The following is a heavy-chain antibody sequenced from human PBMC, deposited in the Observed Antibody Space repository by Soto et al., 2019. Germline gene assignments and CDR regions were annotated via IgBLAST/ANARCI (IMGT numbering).Heavy chain of an antibody. V-gene: IGHV1-69*01. CDR3: ARDPRYWSSTSCYEMDYYYYGMDV. J-gene: IGHJ6*02. D-gene: IGHD2-2*01. Sequence: QVQLVQSGAEVKKPGSSVKVSCKASGGTFSSYAISWVRQAPGQGLEWMGGLIPIFGTANYAQKFQGRVMITADESTSTAYMELRSLRSEDTAVYYCARDPRYWSSTSCYEMDYYYYGMDVWGQGTTVTVSS. CDR2: LIPIFGTA. CDR1: GGTFSSYA.